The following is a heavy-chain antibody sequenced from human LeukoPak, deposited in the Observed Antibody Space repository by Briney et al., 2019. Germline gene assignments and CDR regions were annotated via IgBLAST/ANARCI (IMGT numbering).Heavy chain of an antibody. Sequence: SETLSLTCTVSGGSISSSSYYWGWIRQPPGKGLEWIGSIYYSGSTYYNPSLKSRVTISVDTSKNQFSLKLSSVTAADTAVYYCARRHCYDSSGYYWDYWGQGTLVTVSS. J-gene: IGHJ4*02. CDR3: ARRHCYDSSGYYWDY. D-gene: IGHD3-22*01. V-gene: IGHV4-39*01. CDR1: GGSISSSSYY. CDR2: IYYSGST.